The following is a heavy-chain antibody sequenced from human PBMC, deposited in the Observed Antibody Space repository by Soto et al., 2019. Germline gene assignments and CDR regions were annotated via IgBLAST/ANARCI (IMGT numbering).Heavy chain of an antibody. J-gene: IGHJ4*02. CDR3: ARPKDGYNGFDY. CDR2: IYYSGST. Sequence: SETLSLTCTVSGGSISSYYWSWIRQPPGKGLEWIGSIYYSGSTYYNPSLKSRVTISVDTSKNQFSLKLSSVTAADTAVYYCARPKDGYNGFDYWGQGTLVTVSS. CDR1: GGSISSYY. D-gene: IGHD5-12*01. V-gene: IGHV4-59*05.